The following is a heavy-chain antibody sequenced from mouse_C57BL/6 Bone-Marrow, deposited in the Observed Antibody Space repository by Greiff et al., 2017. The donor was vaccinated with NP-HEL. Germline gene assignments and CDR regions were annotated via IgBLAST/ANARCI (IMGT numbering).Heavy chain of an antibody. CDR1: GYTFTSYW. Sequence: QVQLKQPGAELVKPGASVKLSCKASGYTFTSYWMQWVKQRPGQGLEWIGEIDPSDSYTNYNQKFKGKATLTVDTSSSTAYMQLSSLTSEDSAVYYCAREGYDGYYNFDYWGQGTTLTVSS. D-gene: IGHD2-3*01. CDR3: AREGYDGYYNFDY. V-gene: IGHV1-50*01. CDR2: IDPSDSYT. J-gene: IGHJ2*01.